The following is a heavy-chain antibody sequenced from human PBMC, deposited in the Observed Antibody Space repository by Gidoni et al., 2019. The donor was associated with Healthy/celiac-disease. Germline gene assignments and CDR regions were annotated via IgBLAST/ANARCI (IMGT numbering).Heavy chain of an antibody. Sequence: EVQLVESGGGLVKPGGTFRLSCAASGSSFSDAWVCWVRQAPGKGLELVGRIKSKTDGGTTDYAAPVKGRFTISRDDSKNTLYLQMNSLKTEATAVYYCTTEPVTSGGQGTLVTVSS. CDR2: IKSKTDGGTT. J-gene: IGHJ4*02. CDR1: GSSFSDAW. D-gene: IGHD2-21*02. V-gene: IGHV3-15*01. CDR3: TTEPVTS.